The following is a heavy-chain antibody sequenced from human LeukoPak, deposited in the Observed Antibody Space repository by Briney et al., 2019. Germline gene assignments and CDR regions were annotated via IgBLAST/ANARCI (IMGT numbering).Heavy chain of an antibody. J-gene: IGHJ5*02. CDR2: FDPEVGET. CDR1: GNTLSEFS. Sequence: ASVKVSCKVTGNTLSEFSMHWVRQAPGKGLEWMGGFDPEVGETVYAQKFQGRDTMTEDTSTETAYMGLSSLRSEDTAVYYCATDLLAGGLKTFDPWGQGTLVTVSS. CDR3: ATDLLAGGLKTFDP. V-gene: IGHV1-24*01.